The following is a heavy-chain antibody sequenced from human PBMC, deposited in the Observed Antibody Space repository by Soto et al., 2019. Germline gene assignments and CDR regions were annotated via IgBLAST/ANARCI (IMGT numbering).Heavy chain of an antibody. V-gene: IGHV1-3*01. J-gene: IGHJ4*02. CDR1: GYTFTSYA. CDR3: ANGGGSYYPFDY. CDR2: INAGNGNT. D-gene: IGHD1-26*01. Sequence: ASVKVSCKASGYTFTSYAMHWVRQAPGQRLEWMGWINAGNGNTKYSQKFQGRVTITRDTSASTAYMELSSLRSEDTAVYYCANGGGSYYPFDYWGQGTLVTVSS.